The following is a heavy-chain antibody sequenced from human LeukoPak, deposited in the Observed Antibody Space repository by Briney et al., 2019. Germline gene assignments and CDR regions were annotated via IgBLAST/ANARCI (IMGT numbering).Heavy chain of an antibody. D-gene: IGHD3-22*01. CDR2: INTGDIT. V-gene: IGHV3-23*01. Sequence: GGSLRLSCAASGFTFDYSAMTWVRQAPERGLEWVSTINTGDITFYANSVKGRFTISRDNSKNALFLQMNSLRAEDTAIYYCVKGGFTYYDDWGQGTLVTVSS. J-gene: IGHJ4*02. CDR1: GFTFDYSA. CDR3: VKGGFTYYDD.